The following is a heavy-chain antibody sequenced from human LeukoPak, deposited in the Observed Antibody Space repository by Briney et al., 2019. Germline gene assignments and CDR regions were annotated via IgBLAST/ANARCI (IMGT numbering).Heavy chain of an antibody. J-gene: IGHJ4*02. CDR3: ARCSIGYSSSWTFDY. V-gene: IGHV4-39*07. CDR2: IYYSGST. Sequence: SETLSLTCTVSGGSISSSSYYWGWIRQPPGKGLEWTGSIYYSGSTYYNPSLKSRVTISVDTSKNQFSLKLSSVTAADTAVYYCARCSIGYSSSWTFDYWGQGTLVTVSS. D-gene: IGHD6-13*01. CDR1: GGSISSSSYY.